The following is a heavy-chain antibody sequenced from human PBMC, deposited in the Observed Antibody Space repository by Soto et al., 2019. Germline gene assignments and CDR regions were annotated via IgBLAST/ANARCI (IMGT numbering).Heavy chain of an antibody. J-gene: IGHJ5*02. CDR3: ARSFSHQGGFDP. V-gene: IGHV3-48*02. D-gene: IGHD2-2*01. CDR2: ISSGSNLI. CDR1: GFTLRTYG. Sequence: GGSLRLSCAASGFTLRTYGMNWVRQAPGMGLEWVSYISSGSNLIYYADFVKGRFTISRDNAKNSLYLQMNSLRDADTAMYYCARSFSHQGGFDPWGQGTLVTVSS.